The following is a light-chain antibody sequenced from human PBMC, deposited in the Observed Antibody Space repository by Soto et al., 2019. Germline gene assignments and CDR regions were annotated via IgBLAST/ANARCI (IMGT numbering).Light chain of an antibody. V-gene: IGKV1-6*01. J-gene: IGKJ1*01. CDR3: LQDYNYPWT. CDR2: AAS. Sequence: AIPMTQSPSSLSASVGDRVTITCRASQGIRNDLGWYQQKPGKAPKLLIYAASSLQSGVPSRFSGSGSGTDFTLTISSLPPEDFANYYCLQDYNYPWTFGQGTKVEIK. CDR1: QGIRND.